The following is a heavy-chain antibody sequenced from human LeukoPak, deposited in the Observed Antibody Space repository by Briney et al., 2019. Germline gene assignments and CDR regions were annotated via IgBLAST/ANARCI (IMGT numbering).Heavy chain of an antibody. CDR3: ARAGYSNFIDY. CDR1: GFTFSNYW. CDR2: INEDGSEK. Sequence: GGSLRLSCAASGFTFSNYWMTWVRQAPGKGLEWVANINEDGSEKYSVDSVKGRFTISRDNAKNSLYLQMNSLRAGDTAVYYCARAGYSNFIDYWGQGTLVTVSS. D-gene: IGHD4-11*01. V-gene: IGHV3-7*04. J-gene: IGHJ4*02.